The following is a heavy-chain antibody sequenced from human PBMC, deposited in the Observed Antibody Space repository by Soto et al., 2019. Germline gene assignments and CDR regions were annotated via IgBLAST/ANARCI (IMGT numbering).Heavy chain of an antibody. D-gene: IGHD1-26*01. V-gene: IGHV4-59*01. J-gene: IGHJ3*01. Sequence: QVQLQESGPGLVKPSETLSLTCTVSADSISSYYWCWIRQPPGKGLEWIWYIYRSGSANYNPSLQSRVTISVDTSKNHISLKLSSVTAADTAVYYCARDAPYLLDAFEVWGQGTVVTVSS. CDR3: ARDAPYLLDAFEV. CDR1: ADSISSYY. CDR2: IYRSGSA.